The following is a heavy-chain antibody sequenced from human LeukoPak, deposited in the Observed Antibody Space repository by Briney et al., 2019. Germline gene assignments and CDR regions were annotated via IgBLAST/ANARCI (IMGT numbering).Heavy chain of an antibody. CDR2: ITTSGGST. CDR3: ARGKRRFDY. J-gene: IGHJ4*02. D-gene: IGHD3-10*01. Sequence: GGSLRLSCAASGFTFSSYAMSWVRQAPGKGLEWVSSITTSGGSTYDADSVKGRFTISRDNARNSLYLQMNSLAPEDTALYYCARGKRRFDYWGQGTLVSVSS. CDR1: GFTFSSYA. V-gene: IGHV3-23*01.